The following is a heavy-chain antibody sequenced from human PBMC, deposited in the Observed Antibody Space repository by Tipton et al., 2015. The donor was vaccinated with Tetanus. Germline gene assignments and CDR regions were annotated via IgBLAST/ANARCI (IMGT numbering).Heavy chain of an antibody. V-gene: IGHV4-39*01. D-gene: IGHD2/OR15-2a*01. CDR3: ARRGIGPFEN. Sequence: TLSLTCSVSGGSIGGSSNHWVWIRQPSGKGLEWIASTLHSGGPQYNPSLKRRITISVDTSKDQFYLKLTSVTAADTAVYYCARRGIGPFENWGQGALVTVSS. CDR2: TLHSGGP. CDR1: GGSIGGSSNH. J-gene: IGHJ1*01.